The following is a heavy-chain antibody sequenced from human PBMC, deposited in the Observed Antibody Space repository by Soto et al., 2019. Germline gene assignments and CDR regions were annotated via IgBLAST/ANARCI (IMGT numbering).Heavy chain of an antibody. Sequence: EVQLLESGGGLVQPGGSLRLSCAASGFTFSRYAMSWVRQAPGKGLERVSAISGSGGSTYYADSVKGRFTISSDNSNNALYLQMNSLRAEDTAVYYCVKDFSSSWYYSDYWGQGTLVTVSS. J-gene: IGHJ4*02. V-gene: IGHV3-23*01. CDR1: GFTFSRYA. CDR3: VKDFSSSWYYSDY. CDR2: ISGSGGST. D-gene: IGHD6-13*01.